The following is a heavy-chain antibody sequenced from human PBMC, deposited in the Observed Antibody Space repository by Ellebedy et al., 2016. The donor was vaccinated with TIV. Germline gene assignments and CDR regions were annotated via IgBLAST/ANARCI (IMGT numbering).Heavy chain of an antibody. CDR3: ARVGLMGRRAGDWFDS. V-gene: IGHV3-48*03. CDR1: GFTFRSHE. Sequence: PGGSLRLSCAASGFTFRSHEMTWVRQAPGKGLEWVSHISGSASTWYYADSVKGRFTISRDNTKNSLYLQMDSLRVEDTAVYYCARVGLMGRRAGDWFDSWGQGTLVIVSS. J-gene: IGHJ5*01. D-gene: IGHD1-1*01. CDR2: ISGSASTW.